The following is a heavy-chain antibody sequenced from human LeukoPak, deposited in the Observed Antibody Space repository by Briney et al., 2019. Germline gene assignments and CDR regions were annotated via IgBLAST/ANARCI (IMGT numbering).Heavy chain of an antibody. J-gene: IGHJ4*02. V-gene: IGHV3-30*14. CDR2: VSFDGSNK. Sequence: GGSLRLSCVASEFTFSDYSMLWVRQAPGKGLEWVAVVSFDGSNKFYADSVQGRFTSSRDNSKNTLSLQMNSLRVEDTAVYYCARVNRGWSLDYWGQGTLVTVSS. CDR3: ARVNRGWSLDY. D-gene: IGHD6-19*01. CDR1: EFTFSDYS.